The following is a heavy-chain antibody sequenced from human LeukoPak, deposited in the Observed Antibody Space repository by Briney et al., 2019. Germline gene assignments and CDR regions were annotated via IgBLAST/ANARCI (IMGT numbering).Heavy chain of an antibody. J-gene: IGHJ4*02. V-gene: IGHV4-39*01. CDR2: IYYSGST. Sequence: SETLSPTCTVSGGSISSSSYYWGWVRQPPGKGLECIGSIYYSGSTYYNPSLKSRVTISVETPKHKYFLKPRVVTAADTAVYYCGSSGRRTPYFDYWGQGTLVTVSS. D-gene: IGHD6-19*01. CDR1: GGSISSSSYY. CDR3: GSSGRRTPYFDY.